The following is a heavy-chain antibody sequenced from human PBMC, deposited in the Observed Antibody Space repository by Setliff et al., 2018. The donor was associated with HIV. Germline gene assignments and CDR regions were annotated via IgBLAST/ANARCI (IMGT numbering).Heavy chain of an antibody. V-gene: IGHV4-61*02. Sequence: LSLTCTVADGSISTGSYYWSWVRQPAGRGLEWIGRIYTSGSTNYNPSLKSRVTMSVDTSKNQCSLNLTSVTAADTAVYYCARGRFVGFDYWGQGTLVTVSS. CDR2: IYTSGST. CDR1: DGSISTGSYY. J-gene: IGHJ4*02. D-gene: IGHD3-16*02. CDR3: ARGRFVGFDY.